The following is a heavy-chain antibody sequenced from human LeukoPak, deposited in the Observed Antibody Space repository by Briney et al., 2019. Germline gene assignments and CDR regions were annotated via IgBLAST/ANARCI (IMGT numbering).Heavy chain of an antibody. Sequence: PGRSLSLSCAVSGLTLSSSYMNWVRQAPGKGLEWVSVLYGDGNTYYADSVKGRFTISTHNSTNTLYLQMNSLRAEDTAVYYCARDYITRVRGGGGLDAWGQGTTVTVSS. CDR3: ARDYITRVRGGGGLDA. CDR2: LYGDGNT. CDR1: GLTLSSSY. V-gene: IGHV3-53*04. D-gene: IGHD3-10*02. J-gene: IGHJ6*02.